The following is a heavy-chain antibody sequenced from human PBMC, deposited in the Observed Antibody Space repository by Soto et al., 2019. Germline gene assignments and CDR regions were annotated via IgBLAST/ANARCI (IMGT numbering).Heavy chain of an antibody. Sequence: SDTLSLTCAVSGDSITSIYHWAWIRQPPGRGLELVASIYHSGTTYYNPSLKSRVTISVDTSKNQFSMKLSSVTAADTAVYYCARPKDIVVVPAAISGWFDPWGQGTLVTVSS. CDR1: GDSITSIYH. J-gene: IGHJ5*02. CDR3: ARPKDIVVVPAAISGWFDP. CDR2: IYHSGTT. D-gene: IGHD2-2*02. V-gene: IGHV4-38-2*01.